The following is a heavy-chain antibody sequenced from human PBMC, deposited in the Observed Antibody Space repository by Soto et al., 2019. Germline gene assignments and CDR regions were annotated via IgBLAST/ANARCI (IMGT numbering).Heavy chain of an antibody. Sequence: PGGSLRLSGAASGFTFSDYYMSWIRQAPGKGLEWVSYISSSGSTIYYADSVKGRLTISRDNAKNSLYLQMNSLRAEDTAVYYCARVRRTYYYYYGMDVWGQGTTVTVSS. CDR3: ARVRRTYYYYYGMDV. CDR1: GFTFSDYY. CDR2: ISSSGSTI. J-gene: IGHJ6*02. V-gene: IGHV3-11*04.